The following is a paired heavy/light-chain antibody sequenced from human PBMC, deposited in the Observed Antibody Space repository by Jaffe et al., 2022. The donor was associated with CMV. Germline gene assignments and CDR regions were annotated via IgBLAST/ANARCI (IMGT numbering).Heavy chain of an antibody. CDR1: GGSIGRKSDY. D-gene: IGHD3-3*01. J-gene: IGHJ5*02. CDR2: IYYSGTT. CDR3: ARGSPNESWSDYYTGWFDP. Sequence: QLQLQESGPGLVKPSETLSLTCAVSGGSIGRKSDYWGWIRQRPGKGLEWIGSIYYSGTTYYNPSLRSRVTISADTSKNQISLKLSSVTAADTAVYYCARGSPNESWSDYYTGWFDPWGQGTLVTVSS. V-gene: IGHV4-39*01.
Light chain of an antibody. CDR3: QQYANSWT. J-gene: IGKJ1*01. V-gene: IGKV3-20*01. CDR1: QSVRSSY. CDR2: GAS. Sequence: EIVLTQSPGTLSLSPGERATLSCRASQSVRSSYLAWYQQKFGQAPRLLIYGASRRATGIPDRFRGSGSGTDFTLTISRLEPEDFAVYYCQQYANSWTFGQGTKVEIK.